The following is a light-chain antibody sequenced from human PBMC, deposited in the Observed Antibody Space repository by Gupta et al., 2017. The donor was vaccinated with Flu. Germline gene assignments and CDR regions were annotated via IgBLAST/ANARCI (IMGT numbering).Light chain of an antibody. CDR1: GSDVGTYNR. Sequence: QSALTPPPSASGSPGQSVTISCTGTGSDVGTYNRVSWYRQPPGTAPKLIIDEVSNRASGVPGRFSGSKSGNTATLTIAGLQGEDEADYYGSSYTTSYTFVFGTGTKVTVL. V-gene: IGLV2-18*02. CDR3: SSYTTSYTFV. J-gene: IGLJ1*01. CDR2: EVS.